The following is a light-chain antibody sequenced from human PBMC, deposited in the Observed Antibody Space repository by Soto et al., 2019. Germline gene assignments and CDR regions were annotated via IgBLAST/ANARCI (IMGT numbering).Light chain of an antibody. CDR2: DVT. CDR1: NSDVGYYNF. Sequence: QSALTQPASVSGSPGQSITLSCTGTNSDVGYYNFVSWYQQHPGKAPKLIIYDVTNRPSGVSNRFSGSKSGNTASLTISGLQTEGEADYYCSSYTSSSTYVFGTGTKLTVL. J-gene: IGLJ1*01. CDR3: SSYTSSSTYV. V-gene: IGLV2-14*03.